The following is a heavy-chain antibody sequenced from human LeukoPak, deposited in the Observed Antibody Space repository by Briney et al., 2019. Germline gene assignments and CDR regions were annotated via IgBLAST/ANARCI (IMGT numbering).Heavy chain of an antibody. V-gene: IGHV4-59*08. J-gene: IGHJ4*02. CDR3: ASHGGTIDYFDY. Sequence: SETLSLTCTVSGGSISTYYWSWIRQPPGKQLEWIGYISYGGATSYNPSLKRRVTISVNSPKNYFSLRLTSLTAADTALYFCASHGGTIDYFDYWGPGALVTVSS. CDR2: ISYGGAT. CDR1: GGSISTYY. D-gene: IGHD1-26*01.